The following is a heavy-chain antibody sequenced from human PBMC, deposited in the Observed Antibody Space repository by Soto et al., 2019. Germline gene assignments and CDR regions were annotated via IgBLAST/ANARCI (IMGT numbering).Heavy chain of an antibody. Sequence: QVQLVQSGAEVKKPGASVKVSCKASGYTFTAYYMHWLRQATGQGLEWMGWINPNGGGTHYAQRFQGRVTVTNDTSLSTHDMEMITRGSAETAVYYCASGDFDRNGNYNACSFAPWGQGTLCTVSS. CDR2: INPNGGGT. V-gene: IGHV1-2*02. CDR1: GYTFTAYY. J-gene: IGHJ5*02. CDR3: ASGDFDRNGNYNACSFAP. D-gene: IGHD3-22*01.